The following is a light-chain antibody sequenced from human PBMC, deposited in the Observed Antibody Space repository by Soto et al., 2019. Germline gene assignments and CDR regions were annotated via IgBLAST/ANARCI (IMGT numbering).Light chain of an antibody. V-gene: IGKV3-20*01. J-gene: IGKJ1*01. CDR3: QQYGSSPWT. CDR1: QSVSSRY. Sequence: ELVLTQSPGTLSLSPGERATLSCRASQSVSSRYLVWYQHKPGQAPRLLIYGASSRATGIPDRFSGSGSVTDFTLTISRLEPEDFAVYYCQQYGSSPWTFGQGTKVEIK. CDR2: GAS.